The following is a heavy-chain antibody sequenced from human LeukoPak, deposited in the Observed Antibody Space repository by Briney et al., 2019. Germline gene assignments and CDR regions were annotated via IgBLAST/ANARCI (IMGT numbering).Heavy chain of an antibody. CDR3: ARIEVGATGAWATYGMDV. CDR2: INHSGST. Sequence: SETLSLTCAVYGGSFSGYYWSWIRQPPGKGLEWIGEINHSGSTNYNPSLKSRVTISVDTSKNQFSLKLSSVTAADTAVYYCARIEVGATGAWATYGMDVWGQGTTVTVSS. CDR1: GGSFSGYY. V-gene: IGHV4-34*01. D-gene: IGHD1-26*01. J-gene: IGHJ6*02.